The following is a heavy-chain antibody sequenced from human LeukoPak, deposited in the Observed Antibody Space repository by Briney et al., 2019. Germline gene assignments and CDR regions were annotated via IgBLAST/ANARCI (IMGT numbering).Heavy chain of an antibody. CDR1: GFTVSSNY. CDR3: AIFVVAGPDAFDI. V-gene: IGHV3-53*01. CDR2: IYSGGST. J-gene: IGHJ3*02. D-gene: IGHD2-21*01. Sequence: GGSLRLSCAASGFTVSSNYVSWVRQAPGKGLEWVSVIYSGGSTYYADSVKGRFTISRDNSKNTLYLQMNSLRAEDTAVYYCAIFVVAGPDAFDIWGQGTMVTVSS.